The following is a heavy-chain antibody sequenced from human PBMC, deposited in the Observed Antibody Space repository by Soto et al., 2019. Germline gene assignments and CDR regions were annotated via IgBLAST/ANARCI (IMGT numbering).Heavy chain of an antibody. J-gene: IGHJ5*01. CDR1: GFTFSSHW. CDR2: INGDGSST. CDR3: AGSPGLSRISGTTLGA. Sequence: GGSLRLSCAASGFTFSSHWMHWVRQAPGKGLVWVSRINGDGSSTSYADSVKGRFTIPRDNAKNMLYLQVNSLRADDTAVYYCAGSPGLSRISGTTLGAWGQGTLVTVSS. V-gene: IGHV3-74*01. D-gene: IGHD1-7*01.